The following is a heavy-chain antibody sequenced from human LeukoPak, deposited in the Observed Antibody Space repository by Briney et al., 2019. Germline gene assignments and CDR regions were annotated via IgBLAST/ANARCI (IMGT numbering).Heavy chain of an antibody. V-gene: IGHV4-39*07. CDR1: GGSISSSNYY. CDR2: IYYGGST. Sequence: SETLSLTCTVSGGSISSSNYYWGWFRHPPGKGLEWIGSIYYGGSTYYNPSLKSRVTISVDTSKNQFSLKLSSVTAADTAVYYCARDEGYSSGWYYFDYWGQGTRVTVSS. CDR3: ARDEGYSSGWYYFDY. D-gene: IGHD6-19*01. J-gene: IGHJ4*02.